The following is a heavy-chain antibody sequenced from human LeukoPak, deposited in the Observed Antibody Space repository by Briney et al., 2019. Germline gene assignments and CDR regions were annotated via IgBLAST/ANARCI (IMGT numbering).Heavy chain of an antibody. D-gene: IGHD3-22*01. CDR3: ARHSGYYYVSDAFVI. Sequence: SVKVSCKASGGTFSSYAISLVRQAPGQGLEWMGRIIPIFGTANYAQKFQGRVTITTDESTSTAYMELSSLRSEDTAVYYCARHSGYYYVSDAFVIWGQGTMVTVSS. CDR2: IIPIFGTA. CDR1: GGTFSSYA. J-gene: IGHJ3*02. V-gene: IGHV1-69*05.